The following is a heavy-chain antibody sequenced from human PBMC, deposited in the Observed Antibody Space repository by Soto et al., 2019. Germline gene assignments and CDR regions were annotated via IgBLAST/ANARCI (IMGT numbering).Heavy chain of an antibody. CDR2: ISDSGGRT. J-gene: IGHJ6*02. Sequence: EVQLLESGGGLVQPGWSLRLSCAASGFTFSDYAMSWVRQAPGKGLEWVSAISDSGGRTYYADPVKGRFTISRDNSKNTLYLQMNSLRAEDTAVYYCAKSGKRVTTVGTPRYYYGMDLWGQGTTVTDSS. CDR1: GFTFSDYA. CDR3: AKSGKRVTTVGTPRYYYGMDL. D-gene: IGHD4-4*01. V-gene: IGHV3-23*01.